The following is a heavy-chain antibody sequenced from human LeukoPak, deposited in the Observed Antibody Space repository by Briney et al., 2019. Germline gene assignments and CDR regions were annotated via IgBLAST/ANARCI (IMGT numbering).Heavy chain of an antibody. V-gene: IGHV3-23*01. D-gene: IGHD4-17*01. CDR3: AKDNYDYGDYDGGDY. Sequence: PGGSLRLSCAASAFTFSSYAMSWVRQAPGKGLEWVSAISAGADSTYYADSVQGRFTISRDNSKNTLHLQMSGLRAEDTAVYYCAKDNYDYGDYDGGDYWGQGTLVTVSS. CDR1: AFTFSSYA. CDR2: ISAGADST. J-gene: IGHJ4*02.